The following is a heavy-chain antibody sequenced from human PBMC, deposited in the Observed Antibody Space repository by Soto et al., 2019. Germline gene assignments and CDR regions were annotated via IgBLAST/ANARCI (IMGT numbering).Heavy chain of an antibody. CDR3: ARAGFSYGHLLF. J-gene: IGHJ4*02. CDR1: GGPIKTGDYN. CDR2: VFYSGAT. Sequence: SETLSLTCNVSGGPIKTGDYNWNWIRQPPGKGLEWIGYVFYSGATNYSPSLKSRAAISMDTSKNQFSLSLTSVTAADTAVYYCARAGFSYGHLLFWGQGSRVTVSS. D-gene: IGHD3-10*01. V-gene: IGHV4-30-4*01.